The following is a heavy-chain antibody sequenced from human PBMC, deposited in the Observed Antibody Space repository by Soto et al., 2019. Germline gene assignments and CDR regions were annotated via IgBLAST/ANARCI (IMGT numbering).Heavy chain of an antibody. Sequence: EVQLLESGGGLVQPGGSLRLSCAASGFTFSTYAMSWVRQAPGQGLDCVSAINAGGTNTAYADSVKGRFTISIDNSKNILYLQMDSLRAEDTALYYCATGQYSFGSGGIESWGQGTLVTVSS. D-gene: IGHD2-15*01. J-gene: IGHJ4*02. V-gene: IGHV3-23*01. CDR3: ATGQYSFGSGGIES. CDR1: GFTFSTYA. CDR2: INAGGTNT.